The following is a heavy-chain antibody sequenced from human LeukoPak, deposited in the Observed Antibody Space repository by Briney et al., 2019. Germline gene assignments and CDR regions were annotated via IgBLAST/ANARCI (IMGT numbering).Heavy chain of an antibody. CDR3: ATGGNSVLGAFDI. V-gene: IGHV3-48*04. Sequence: QSGGSLRLSCAASGFTFSSYTMNWVRQAPGKGLEWVSYISGSSSTIYYADSVKGRFTISRDNAKNSLSLQMDSLRAEDTAVYYCATGGNSVLGAFDIWGQGTMVTVSS. J-gene: IGHJ3*02. D-gene: IGHD4-23*01. CDR2: ISGSSSTI. CDR1: GFTFSSYT.